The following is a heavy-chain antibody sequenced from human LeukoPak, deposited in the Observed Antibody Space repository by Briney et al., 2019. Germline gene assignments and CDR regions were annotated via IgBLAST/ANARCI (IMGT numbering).Heavy chain of an antibody. CDR2: IHSSGST. V-gene: IGHV4-4*07. D-gene: IGHD5-18*01. CDR3: ARDGLYSYGYSYFDY. Sequence: NASETLSLTCTVSGGSISSYHWSWIRQPAGKGLEWIGRIHSSGSTNHNPSLKSRVTMSLDTSKNQFSLKLSSVTAADTAVYYCARDGLYSYGYSYFDYWGQGILVTVSS. J-gene: IGHJ4*02. CDR1: GGSISSYH.